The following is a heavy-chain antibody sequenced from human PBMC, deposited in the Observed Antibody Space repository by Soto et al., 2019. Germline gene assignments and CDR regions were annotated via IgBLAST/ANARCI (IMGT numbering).Heavy chain of an antibody. CDR1: GGTFSSYA. CDR2: IIPIFGTA. D-gene: IGHD3-22*01. Sequence: QVQLVQSGAEVKKPGSSVKVSCKASGGTFSSYAISWVRQAPGQGLEWMGGIIPIFGTANYAQKFQGRVKITAAESTRTAYMALSSLRSEDTAAYYCARADYYDSSGYYGAAFDIWGQGTMVNVSS. CDR3: ARADYYDSSGYYGAAFDI. J-gene: IGHJ3*02. V-gene: IGHV1-69*01.